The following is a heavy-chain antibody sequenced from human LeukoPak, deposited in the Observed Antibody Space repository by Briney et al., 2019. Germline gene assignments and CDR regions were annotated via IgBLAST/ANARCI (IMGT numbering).Heavy chain of an antibody. CDR3: ARGRSSSCPDY. D-gene: IGHD6-13*01. CDR1: GVTFSGYS. Sequence: GGSLRLSCAASGVTFSGYSMNWVRQAPGEGLEWVSAITATSLHIYYADSVKGRFTISRDNAKNSLYLQMNSLRAEDTAVYYCARGRSSSCPDYWGQGTPVTVSS. J-gene: IGHJ4*02. V-gene: IGHV3-21*01. CDR2: ITATSLHI.